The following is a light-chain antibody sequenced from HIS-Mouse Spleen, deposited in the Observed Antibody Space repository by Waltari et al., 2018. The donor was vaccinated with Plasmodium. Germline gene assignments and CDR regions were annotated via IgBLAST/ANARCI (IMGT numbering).Light chain of an antibody. J-gene: IGLJ2*01. CDR1: SSDGGGYTY. CDR3: CSYAGSYTLV. Sequence: QSALTQPRSVSGSPGQSVTISCPGTSSDGGGYTYVSWYQQHPGKAPKLLIYDVSHRPSGVPDRFSGSKSGNTASLTISGLQAEDEADYYCCSYAGSYTLVFGGGTKLTVL. V-gene: IGLV2-11*01. CDR2: DVS.